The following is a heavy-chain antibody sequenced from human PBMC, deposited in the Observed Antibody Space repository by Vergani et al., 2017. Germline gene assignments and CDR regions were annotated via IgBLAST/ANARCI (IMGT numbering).Heavy chain of an antibody. Sequence: QVQLQQWGAGLLKPSETLCLTCAVYGGSFSGYYWSWIRQPPGKGLEWIGEINHSGSTNYNPSLKSRVTISVDTSKNQFSLKLSSVTAADTAVYYCARGSIAARPAPAYWGQGTLVTVSS. CDR3: ARGSIAARPAPAY. V-gene: IGHV4-34*01. CDR2: INHSGST. CDR1: GGSFSGYY. J-gene: IGHJ4*02. D-gene: IGHD6-6*01.